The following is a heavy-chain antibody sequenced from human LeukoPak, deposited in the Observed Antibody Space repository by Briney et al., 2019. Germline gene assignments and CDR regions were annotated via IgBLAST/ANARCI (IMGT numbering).Heavy chain of an antibody. J-gene: IGHJ6*03. CDR1: GGSINSVGHY. CDR3: ARFLVYSYYMDV. Sequence: SETLSLTCTVSGGSINSVGHYWDWIRQHPGKGLEWIGYIYYSGKTNYNPSLKSRISMSVDTSKNQFSLKLNSVTAADTAVYFCARFLVYSYYMDVWGKGTTVTVSS. V-gene: IGHV4-31*03. CDR2: IYYSGKT. D-gene: IGHD6-6*01.